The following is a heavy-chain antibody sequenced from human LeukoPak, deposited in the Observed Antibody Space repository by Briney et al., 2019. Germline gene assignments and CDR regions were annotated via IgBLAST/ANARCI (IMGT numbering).Heavy chain of an antibody. CDR2: IYHSGST. CDR3: ASMNDAFDI. D-gene: IGHD2/OR15-2a*01. CDR1: GFTFDDYG. V-gene: IGHV4-34*08. Sequence: GSLRLSCAASGFTFDDYGMSWVRQAPGKGLEWIGEIYHSGSTNYNPSLKSRVTISVDKSKNQFSLKLSSVTAADTAVYYCASMNDAFDIWGQGTMVTVSS. J-gene: IGHJ3*02.